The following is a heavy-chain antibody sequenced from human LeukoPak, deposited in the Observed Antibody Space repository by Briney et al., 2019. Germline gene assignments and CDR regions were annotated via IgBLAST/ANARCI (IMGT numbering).Heavy chain of an antibody. V-gene: IGHV3-23*01. D-gene: IGHD3-10*01. CDR1: GFTFSSYS. J-gene: IGHJ4*02. CDR3: AKGVSGYGSGRPFDY. CDR2: ISDSGTST. Sequence: PGGSLRLSCAASGFTFSSYSMNWVRQAPGKGLEWVSLISDSGTSTYYPDSVKGRFTISRDNSKNTVYLQMNSLRAEDTAVYYCAKGVSGYGSGRPFDYWGQGTLVTVSS.